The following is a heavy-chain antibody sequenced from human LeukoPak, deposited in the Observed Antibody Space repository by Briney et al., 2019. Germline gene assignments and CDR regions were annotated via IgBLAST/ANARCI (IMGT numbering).Heavy chain of an antibody. CDR2: ISAYIGNT. J-gene: IGHJ6*02. D-gene: IGHD6-6*01. Sequence: ASVKVSCKASGYTFTSYGISWVRQAPGQGLEWMGWISAYIGNTNYAQKLQGRVTMTTDTSTSTAYMELRSLRSDDTAVYYCARDRSLVRRIEDYYYYYGMDVWGQGTTVTVS. V-gene: IGHV1-18*01. CDR3: ARDRSLVRRIEDYYYYYGMDV. CDR1: GYTFTSYG.